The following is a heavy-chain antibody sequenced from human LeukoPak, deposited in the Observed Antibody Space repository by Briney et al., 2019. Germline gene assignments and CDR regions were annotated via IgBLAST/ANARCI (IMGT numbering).Heavy chain of an antibody. CDR3: ARHLSGSSWFDP. V-gene: IGHV4-30-4*08. CDR1: GDSITSGDYY. Sequence: SETLSLTCTVSGDSITSGDYYWTWIRQPPGKGLEWVAYMHYTGNTYYNSSLKSQLSISVDTSKNQFSLRLSFVTAADTAMYYCARHLSGSSWFDPWGQGTLVTVSS. J-gene: IGHJ5*02. CDR2: MHYTGNT. D-gene: IGHD1-26*01.